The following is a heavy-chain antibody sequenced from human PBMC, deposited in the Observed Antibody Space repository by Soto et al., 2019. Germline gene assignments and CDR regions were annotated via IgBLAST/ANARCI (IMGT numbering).Heavy chain of an antibody. CDR2: INSDGSST. D-gene: IGHD2-2*01. V-gene: IGHV3-74*01. J-gene: IGHJ6*03. Sequence: EVQLVESGGGLVQPGGSLRLSCAASGFTFSSYWMHWVRQAPGKGLVWVSRINSDGSSTSYADSVKGRFTISRDNAKNTLYLQMNSLRAEDTAVYYCARDRRVVPAAISYYDYMDVWGKGTTVTVSS. CDR1: GFTFSSYW. CDR3: ARDRRVVPAAISYYDYMDV.